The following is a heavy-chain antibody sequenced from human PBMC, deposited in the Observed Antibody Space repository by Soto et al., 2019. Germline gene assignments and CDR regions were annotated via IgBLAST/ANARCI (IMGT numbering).Heavy chain of an antibody. D-gene: IGHD4-17*01. Sequence: EVQLLESGGGLVQPGGSLRLSCAASGFTFSSYAMSWVRQAPGKGLEWVSAISGSGGSTYYADSVKGRFTISRDNSKTTLYLKMNGLRAEDRAVYYCAKDWNYGDYVDWFDPWGQGTLVTVSS. CDR3: AKDWNYGDYVDWFDP. V-gene: IGHV3-23*01. CDR1: GFTFSSYA. J-gene: IGHJ5*02. CDR2: ISGSGGST.